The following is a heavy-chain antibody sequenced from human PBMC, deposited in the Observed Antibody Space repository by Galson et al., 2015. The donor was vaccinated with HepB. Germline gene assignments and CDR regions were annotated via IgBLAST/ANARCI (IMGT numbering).Heavy chain of an antibody. J-gene: IGHJ6*02. V-gene: IGHV3-30*19. CDR3: AREGGPPSYAGVGLDV. CDR1: GFAFGNYG. Sequence: SLRLSCAASGFAFGNYGMHWVRQAPGKGLEWVAFSSHDGNNENYADSLKGRFTVSRDNSKNSLDLQMNSLRTEDTAVYYCAREGGPPSYAGVGLDVWGQGTTVTVSS. CDR2: SSHDGNNE. D-gene: IGHD2-8*01.